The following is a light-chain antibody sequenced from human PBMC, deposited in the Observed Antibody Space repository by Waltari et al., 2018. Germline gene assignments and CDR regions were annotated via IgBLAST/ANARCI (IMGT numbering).Light chain of an antibody. CDR1: SSDVGSYNS. CDR3: SSQSRDNAVL. J-gene: IGLJ3*02. Sequence: QSALTQPASVSGSPGQSITISCTGTSSDVGSYNSVSWYQDHPGQGPKVIIYDVRDRPAGVSARFSGSQAGNAASLTISGLHAEDEADYYCSSQSRDNAVLFGGGTKVTVL. CDR2: DVR. V-gene: IGLV2-14*03.